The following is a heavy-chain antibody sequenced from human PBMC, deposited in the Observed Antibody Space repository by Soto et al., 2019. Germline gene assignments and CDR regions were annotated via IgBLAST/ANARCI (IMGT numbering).Heavy chain of an antibody. J-gene: IGHJ2*01. Sequence: EVQLVESGGGLVQPGGSLKLSCAASGFTFSDSAMHWVRHASGKGLEWVGRIRSKGNNYATTYAASVKGRFTISRDDSKKTAYLQMNSLKTDDTAVYYCIRFSRSLSWYFDLWGRGTPVTVSS. CDR3: IRFSRSLSWYFDL. D-gene: IGHD3-16*02. CDR2: IRSKGNNYAT. CDR1: GFTFSDSA. V-gene: IGHV3-73*02.